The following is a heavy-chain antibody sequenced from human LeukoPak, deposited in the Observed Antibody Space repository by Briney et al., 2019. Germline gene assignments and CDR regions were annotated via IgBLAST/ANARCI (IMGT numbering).Heavy chain of an antibody. Sequence: KPSETLSLTCAVYGGSFSGYYWSWIRQPPGKGLEWIGEINHSGSTNYNPSLKSRVTISVDTSKNQFSLKLSSVTAADTAVYYCARHDAGIAARPFDNWGQGTLVTVSS. V-gene: IGHV4-34*01. CDR1: GGSFSGYY. CDR3: ARHDAGIAARPFDN. J-gene: IGHJ4*02. D-gene: IGHD6-6*01. CDR2: INHSGST.